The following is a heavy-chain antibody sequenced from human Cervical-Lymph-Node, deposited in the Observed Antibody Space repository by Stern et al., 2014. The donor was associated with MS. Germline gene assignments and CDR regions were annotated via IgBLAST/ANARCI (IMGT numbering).Heavy chain of an antibody. CDR1: GYTFTSYY. V-gene: IGHV1-46*01. J-gene: IGHJ4*02. CDR3: AREDGGWYGADY. Sequence: QVQLVDSGAEVKKPGASVKVSCKASGYTFTSYYMHWVRQAPGQGLEWVGIINPSGGSTRYAQKFQGRVTMTRDTSTSTVYMELSSLRFEDTAVYYCAREDGGWYGADYWGQGTLVTVSS. CDR2: INPSGGST. D-gene: IGHD6-19*01.